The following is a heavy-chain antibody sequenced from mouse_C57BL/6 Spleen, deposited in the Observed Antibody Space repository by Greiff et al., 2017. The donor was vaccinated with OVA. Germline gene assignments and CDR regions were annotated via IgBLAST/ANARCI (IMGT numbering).Heavy chain of an antibody. V-gene: IGHV1-76*01. D-gene: IGHD2-5*01. CDR1: GYTFTDYY. CDR2: IYPGSGNT. CDR3: ATNSNWYFDV. Sequence: QVQLKQSGAELVRPGASVKLSCKASGYTFTDYYINWVKQRPGQGLEWIARIYPGSGNTYYNEKFKGKATLTAEKSSSTAYMQLSSLTSEDSAVYFCATNSNWYFDVWGTGTTVTVSS. J-gene: IGHJ1*03.